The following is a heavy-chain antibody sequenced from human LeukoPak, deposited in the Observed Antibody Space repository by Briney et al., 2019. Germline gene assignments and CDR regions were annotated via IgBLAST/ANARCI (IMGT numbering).Heavy chain of an antibody. CDR2: IYYSGST. V-gene: IGHV4-34*01. D-gene: IGHD6-6*01. Sequence: PSETLSLTCAVYGGSFSGYYWSWIRQPPGKGLEWIGYIYYSGSTYYNPSLKSRVTISVDTSKNQFSLKLSSVTAADTAVYYCARASFIAARPGRGMDVWGQGTTVTVSS. CDR3: ARASFIAARPGRGMDV. CDR1: GGSFSGYY. J-gene: IGHJ6*02.